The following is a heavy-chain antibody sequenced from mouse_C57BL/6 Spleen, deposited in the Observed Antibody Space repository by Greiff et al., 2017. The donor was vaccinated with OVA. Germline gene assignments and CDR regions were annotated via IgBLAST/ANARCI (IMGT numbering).Heavy chain of an antibody. J-gene: IGHJ4*01. CDR1: GYTFTSYW. V-gene: IGHV1-69*01. CDR2: IDPSDSYT. D-gene: IGHD2-1*01. Sequence: QVQLQQPGAELVMPGASVKLSCKASGYTFTSYWMHWVKQRPGQGLEWIGEIDPSDSYTNYNQQFKGKSTLTVDKSSSTAYMQLSSLTSEDSAVYYCARSSYGNYNAMDYWGQGTSVTVSS. CDR3: ARSSYGNYNAMDY.